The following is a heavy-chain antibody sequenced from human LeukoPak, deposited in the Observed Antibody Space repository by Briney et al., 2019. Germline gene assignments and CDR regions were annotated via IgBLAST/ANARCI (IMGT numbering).Heavy chain of an antibody. CDR3: ARATSPGYYFDY. Sequence: SETLSLTCTVSGGSISSGGYYWSWIRPHPEKGLEWIAYIYYNGGTYYNPSLKSRVTISIDTCKNQFSLKLSSVTAADTAVYFCARATSPGYYFDYWGQGTLVTVS. V-gene: IGHV4-31*03. D-gene: IGHD7-27*01. CDR2: IYYNGGT. J-gene: IGHJ4*02. CDR1: GGSISSGGYY.